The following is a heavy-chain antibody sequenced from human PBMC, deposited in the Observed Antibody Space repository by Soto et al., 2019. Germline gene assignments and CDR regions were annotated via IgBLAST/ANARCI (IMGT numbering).Heavy chain of an antibody. CDR3: ARDYWSGGRYYYGMGV. CDR1: GYTFTGYY. V-gene: IGHV1-2*02. CDR2: INPNSGGP. D-gene: IGHD2-15*01. Sequence: ASVKVSCKASGYTFTGYYIHWVRQAPGQRLEWMGYINPNSGGPNYAQKFQGRVTMTRDTSISTAYMELSRLRSDDTAVYFCARDYWSGGRYYYGMGVWGQGTTVTVSS. J-gene: IGHJ6*02.